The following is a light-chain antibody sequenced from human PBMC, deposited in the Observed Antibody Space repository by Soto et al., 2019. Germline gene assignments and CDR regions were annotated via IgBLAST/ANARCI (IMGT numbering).Light chain of an antibody. V-gene: IGKV3-11*01. CDR3: QQRTNWLT. J-gene: IGKJ3*01. CDR1: QNVSTY. Sequence: EIVLTQSPATLSLSPGERVTLSCRASQNVSTYLAWYQQKPGQAPRLLIYAASASATGIPAMFSGSGSGTDFTLTISSLEPEDFAVYYCQQRTNWLTFGPGTKVDIK. CDR2: AAS.